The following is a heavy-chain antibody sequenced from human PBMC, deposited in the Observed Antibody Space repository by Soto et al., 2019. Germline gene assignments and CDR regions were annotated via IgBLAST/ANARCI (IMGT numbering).Heavy chain of an antibody. CDR1: GGNFSSYA. Sequence: QVQLVQSGAEVKKPGSSVKVSCKASGGNFSSYAISWVRQAPGQGLEWMGGIIPSFGTANYAQKFQGRVTIPADESTSTAYMELRSLSSEDTAVYYCARDPLQPKYSSSWYRLSGSTAHFDYWGQGTLVTVSS. CDR3: ARDPLQPKYSSSWYRLSGSTAHFDY. CDR2: IIPSFGTA. D-gene: IGHD6-13*01. J-gene: IGHJ4*02. V-gene: IGHV1-69*01.